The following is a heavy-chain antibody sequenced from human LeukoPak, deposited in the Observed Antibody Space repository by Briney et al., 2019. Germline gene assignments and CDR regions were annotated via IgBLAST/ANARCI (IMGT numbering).Heavy chain of an antibody. CDR1: GFTFSSYA. D-gene: IGHD3-22*01. CDR2: ISGSYSTI. V-gene: IGHV3-48*01. J-gene: IGHJ4*02. CDR3: ARDTLGGSGYLFDY. Sequence: GGSLRLSCAASGFTFSSYAMSWVRQTPGKGLEWVSYISGSYSTIYYADSVKGRFTVSRDNAKTSLYLQVNSLRAEDTAVYYCARDTLGGSGYLFDYWGQGTLVTVSS.